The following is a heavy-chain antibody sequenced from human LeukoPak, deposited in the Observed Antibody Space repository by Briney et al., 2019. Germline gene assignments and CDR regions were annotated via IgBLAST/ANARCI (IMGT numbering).Heavy chain of an antibody. J-gene: IGHJ4*02. D-gene: IGHD3-22*01. V-gene: IGHV3-74*01. CDR3: ARDDSSARANY. CDR1: GFTFSTYA. Sequence: GGSLRLSCAASGFTFSTYAMNWVRQAPGKGLVWVSLINSDGSSTVYADSLKGRFTISRDNAKNTLYLQMNSLRAEDTAVYYCARDDSSARANYWGQGTLVTVSS. CDR2: INSDGSST.